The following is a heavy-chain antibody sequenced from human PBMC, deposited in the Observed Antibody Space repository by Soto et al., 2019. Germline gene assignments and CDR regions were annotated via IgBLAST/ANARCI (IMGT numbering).Heavy chain of an antibody. J-gene: IGHJ6*02. Sequence: SETLSLTCAVYGGSFSGYYWSWIRQPPGKGVEWIGEINHSGSTNYNPSLKSRVTISVDTSKNQFSLKLSSVTAADTAVYYCASVGSGSGDYCSGASCYYYYSGMDVWGHGTTVTVSS. CDR2: INHSGST. V-gene: IGHV4-34*01. CDR1: GGSFSGYY. CDR3: ASVGSGSGDYCSGASCYYYYSGMDV. D-gene: IGHD2-15*01.